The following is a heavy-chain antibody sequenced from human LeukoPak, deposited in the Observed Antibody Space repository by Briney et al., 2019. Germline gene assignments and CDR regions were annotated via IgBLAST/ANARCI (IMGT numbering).Heavy chain of an antibody. Sequence: GGSLRLSCAASGFTFSSYGMHWVRQAPGKGLEWVAVISYDGSNKYYADSVKGRFTISRDNSKNTLYLQMHSLRAEDTAVYYCAKDAFCTSTNCYASYFDYWGQGTLVTVSS. V-gene: IGHV3-30*18. D-gene: IGHD2-2*01. CDR3: AKDAFCTSTNCYASYFDY. CDR1: GFTFSSYG. CDR2: ISYDGSNK. J-gene: IGHJ4*02.